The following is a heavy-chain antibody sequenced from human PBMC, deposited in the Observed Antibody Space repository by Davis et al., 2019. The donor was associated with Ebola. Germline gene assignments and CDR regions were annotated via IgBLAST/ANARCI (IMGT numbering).Heavy chain of an antibody. CDR1: GFTFSSYA. J-gene: IGHJ4*02. CDR2: LSVIGDST. D-gene: IGHD4-23*01. Sequence: PGGSLRLSCTASGFTFSSYAMNWVRQAPGKGLEWVSVLSVIGDSTYYADSVKRRFTISRDDAKKSLYLQMDSLRAEDTAVYYCAQQLGDYGGNALRYWGQGTLVTVSS. CDR3: AQQLGDYGGNALRY. V-gene: IGHV3-23*01.